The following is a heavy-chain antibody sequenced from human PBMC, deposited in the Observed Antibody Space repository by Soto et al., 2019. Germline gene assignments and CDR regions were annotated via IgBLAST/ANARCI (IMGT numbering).Heavy chain of an antibody. V-gene: IGHV4-34*01. Sequence: PSETLSLTCAVYGGSFSGYYWSWIRQPPGKGLGWIGEINHSGSTNYNPSLKSRVTISVDTSKNQFSLKLSSVTAADTAVYYCATPPRIGYSSGWYEADYYYYGMDVWGQGTTVTVSS. J-gene: IGHJ6*02. CDR2: INHSGST. CDR1: GGSFSGYY. CDR3: ATPPRIGYSSGWYEADYYYYGMDV. D-gene: IGHD6-19*01.